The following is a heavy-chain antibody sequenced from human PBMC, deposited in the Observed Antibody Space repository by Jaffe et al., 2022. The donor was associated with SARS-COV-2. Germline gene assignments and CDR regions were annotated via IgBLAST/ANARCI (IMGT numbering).Heavy chain of an antibody. CDR1: GGSISSSSYY. Sequence: QLQLQESGPGLVKPSETLSLTCTVSGGSISSSSYYWGWIRQPPGKGLEWIGSIYYSGSTYYNPSLKSRVTISVDTSKNQFSLKLSSVTAADTAVYYCARRGAAYYDILTGYYPYYFDYWGQGTLVTVSS. CDR2: IYYSGST. V-gene: IGHV4-39*01. J-gene: IGHJ4*02. CDR3: ARRGAAYYDILTGYYPYYFDY. D-gene: IGHD3-9*01.